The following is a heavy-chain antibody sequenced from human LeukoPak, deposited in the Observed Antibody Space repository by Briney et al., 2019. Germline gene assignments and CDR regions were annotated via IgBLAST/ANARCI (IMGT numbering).Heavy chain of an antibody. Sequence: PGGSLRLSCAASGFTFSSYGMHWVRQAPGKGLEWVAVISYDGSNKYYVDSVKGRFTISRDNSKNTLYLQMNSLRAEDTAVYYCAKDIRHSSGCPGYWGQGTLVTVSS. V-gene: IGHV3-30*18. CDR1: GFTFSSYG. J-gene: IGHJ4*02. CDR2: ISYDGSNK. CDR3: AKDIRHSSGCPGY. D-gene: IGHD6-19*01.